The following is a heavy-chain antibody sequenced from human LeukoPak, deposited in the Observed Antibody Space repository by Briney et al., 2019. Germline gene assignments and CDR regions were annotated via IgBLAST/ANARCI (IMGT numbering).Heavy chain of an antibody. D-gene: IGHD5-12*01. CDR3: ARDIRGYSGYDLNLQIFDY. CDR2: IRYDGSNK. Sequence: GGSLRLSCAASGFTFSSYGMHWVRQAPGKGLEWVAFIRYDGSNKYYTDSVKGRFTISRDNSKNTLYLQMNSLRAEDTAVYYCARDIRGYSGYDLNLQIFDYWGQGTLVTVSS. CDR1: GFTFSSYG. J-gene: IGHJ4*02. V-gene: IGHV3-30*02.